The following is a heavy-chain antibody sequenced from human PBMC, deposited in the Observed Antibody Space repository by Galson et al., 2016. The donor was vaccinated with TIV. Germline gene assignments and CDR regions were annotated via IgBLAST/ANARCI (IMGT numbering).Heavy chain of an antibody. CDR3: ATDGRDAYNPYFDS. J-gene: IGHJ4*02. CDR1: GFTFSAYR. V-gene: IGHV3-30*03. D-gene: IGHD5-24*01. CDR2: ISPDGTDP. Sequence: SLRLSCAASGFTFSAYRMNWVRQAPGKGLEWLAVISPDGTDPRYAESMKGRFTISRDNAKSTLYLHMNNLRPEDTAVYYCATDGRDAYNPYFDSWGQGTLVTVSP.